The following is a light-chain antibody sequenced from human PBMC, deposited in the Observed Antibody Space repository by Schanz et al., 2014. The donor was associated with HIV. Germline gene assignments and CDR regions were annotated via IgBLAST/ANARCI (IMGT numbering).Light chain of an antibody. Sequence: QSALTQPASVSGSPGQSITISCTGTSSDVGGYNYVSWYQQQPGNAPKLMIYDVSYRPSGVSNRFSGSKSGNTASLTISGLQAEDEADYYCCSYAGSSTFGVVFGGGTKVTVL. J-gene: IGLJ2*01. CDR1: SSDVGGYNY. V-gene: IGLV2-14*03. CDR3: CSYAGSSTFGVV. CDR2: DVS.